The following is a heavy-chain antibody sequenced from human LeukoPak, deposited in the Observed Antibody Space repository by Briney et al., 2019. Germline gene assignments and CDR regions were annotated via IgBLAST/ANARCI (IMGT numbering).Heavy chain of an antibody. D-gene: IGHD3-10*01. CDR3: ATLYYYGSGSQPIFDY. V-gene: IGHV4-59*01. Sequence: SETLSLTCTVSGGSISSYYWSWIRQPPGKGLEWIGYIYYSGSTNYNPSLKSRVTISVDTSKNQFSLKLSSVTAADTAVYYCATLYYYGSGSQPIFDYWGQGTLVTVSS. CDR2: IYYSGST. J-gene: IGHJ4*02. CDR1: GGSISSYY.